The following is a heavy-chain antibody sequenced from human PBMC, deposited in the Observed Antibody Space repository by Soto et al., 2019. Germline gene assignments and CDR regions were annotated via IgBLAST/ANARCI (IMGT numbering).Heavy chain of an antibody. D-gene: IGHD6-13*01. V-gene: IGHV1-69*13. CDR1: GGTFSSYA. CDR2: IIPIFGTA. CDR3: ARDLGQQLVDY. Sequence: SVKVSCKASGGTFSSYAISWVRQAPGQGLEWMGGIIPIFGTANYAQKFQGRDTITADESTSTAYMELRSLRSDDTAVYYCARDLGQQLVDYWGQGTLVTVSS. J-gene: IGHJ4*02.